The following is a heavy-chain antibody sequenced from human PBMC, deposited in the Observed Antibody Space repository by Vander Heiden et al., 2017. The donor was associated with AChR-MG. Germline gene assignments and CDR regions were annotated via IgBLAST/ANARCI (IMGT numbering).Heavy chain of an antibody. D-gene: IGHD3-3*01. J-gene: IGHJ6*02. V-gene: IGHV1-69*01. CDR1: GGTFSSYA. CDR3: ARDSETTYYDFWSGYYTSTYYYYGMDV. CDR2: IIPIFGTA. Sequence: QVQLVQSGAEVKKPGSSVKVSCKASGGTFSSYAISWVRQAPGQGLEWMGGIIPIFGTANYAQKFQGRVTITADESTSTAYMELSSLRSEDTAVYYCARDSETTYYDFWSGYYTSTYYYYGMDVWGQGTTVTVSS.